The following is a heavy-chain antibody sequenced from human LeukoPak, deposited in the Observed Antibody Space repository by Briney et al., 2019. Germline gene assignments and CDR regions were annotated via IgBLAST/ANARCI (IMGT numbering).Heavy chain of an antibody. CDR1: GFTFSTYG. Sequence: HPGGSLRLSCAASGFTFSTYGMHWVRQTPGKGLEWVAVISYDGSNKYYTDSVKGRFTISRDNSKNTLYLQMNSLRAEDTAVYYCARGSGYSYAFTGRERTKSRLDYWGPGTLVTVSS. J-gene: IGHJ4*02. CDR2: ISYDGSNK. CDR3: ARGSGYSYAFTGRERTKSRLDY. V-gene: IGHV3-30*03. D-gene: IGHD5-18*01.